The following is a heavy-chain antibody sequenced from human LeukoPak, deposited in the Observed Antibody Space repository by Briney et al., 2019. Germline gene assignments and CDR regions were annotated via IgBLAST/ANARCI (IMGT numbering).Heavy chain of an antibody. CDR2: ISASGSST. D-gene: IGHD2-21*02. V-gene: IGHV3-23*01. Sequence: GSLRLSCAASEFTFSNYAMSWVRQAPGKGLEWVSGISASGSSTYSADSVKGRFTISRDNSKNTLYLQMNSLRAEDTAVYYCAKAPRMVTNVWGQGTMVTVSS. J-gene: IGHJ3*01. CDR3: AKAPRMVTNV. CDR1: EFTFSNYA.